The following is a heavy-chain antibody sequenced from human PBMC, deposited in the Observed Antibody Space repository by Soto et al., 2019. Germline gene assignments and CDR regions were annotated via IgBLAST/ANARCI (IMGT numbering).Heavy chain of an antibody. J-gene: IGHJ4*02. Sequence: GSLRLSCVASGFIFSNYAMTWVRQAPGQGLEWVSSISGPGGTTNYADSVKGRFAISRGNSKNTLYLQMNSLRAEDTAVYYCVPGASNFDYWGQGTLVTVSS. D-gene: IGHD3-10*01. V-gene: IGHV3-23*01. CDR1: GFIFSNYA. CDR2: ISGPGGTT. CDR3: VPGASNFDY.